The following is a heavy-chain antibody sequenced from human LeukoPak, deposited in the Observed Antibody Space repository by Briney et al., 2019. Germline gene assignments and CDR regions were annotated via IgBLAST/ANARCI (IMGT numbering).Heavy chain of an antibody. CDR2: MNPNSGNT. CDR1: GYTFTSYD. J-gene: IGHJ6*03. V-gene: IGHV1-8*01. CDR3: ATAPPAAKYYYYYYMDV. Sequence: ASVKVSCKASGYTFTSYDINWVRQATGQGLEWMGWMNPNSGNTGYAQKFQGRVTMTRNTSISTAYMELSSLRSEDTAVYYCATAPPAAKYYYYYYMDVWGKGTTVTVSS. D-gene: IGHD2-2*01.